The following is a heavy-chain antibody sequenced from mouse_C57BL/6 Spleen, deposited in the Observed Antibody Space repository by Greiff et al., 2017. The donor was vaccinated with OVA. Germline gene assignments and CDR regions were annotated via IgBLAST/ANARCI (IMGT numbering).Heavy chain of an antibody. D-gene: IGHD2-3*01. Sequence: EVMLVESGGGLVQPGGSLKLSCAASGFTFSDYYMYWVRQTPEKRLEWVAYISNGGGSTYYPDTVKGRFTISRDNAKNTLYLQMSRLKSEDTAMYYCARFYDGYFYFDYWGQGTTLTVSS. CDR1: GFTFSDYY. J-gene: IGHJ2*01. V-gene: IGHV5-12*01. CDR2: ISNGGGST. CDR3: ARFYDGYFYFDY.